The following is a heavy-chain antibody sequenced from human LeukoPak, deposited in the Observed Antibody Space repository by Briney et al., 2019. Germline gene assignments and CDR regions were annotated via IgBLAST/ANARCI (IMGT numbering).Heavy chain of an antibody. CDR3: AREDCSSTSCYAGIGWYFDL. Sequence: GGSLRLSCAASGFTFSSYAMSWVRQAPGKGLEWVSSISSSSSYIYYADSVKGRFTISRDNAKNSLYLQMNSLRAEDTAVYYCAREDCSSTSCYAGIGWYFDLWGRGTLVTVSS. D-gene: IGHD2-2*01. V-gene: IGHV3-21*01. J-gene: IGHJ2*01. CDR2: ISSSSSYI. CDR1: GFTFSSYA.